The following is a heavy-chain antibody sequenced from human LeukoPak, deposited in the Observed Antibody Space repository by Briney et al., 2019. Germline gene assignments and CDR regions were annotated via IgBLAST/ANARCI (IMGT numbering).Heavy chain of an antibody. D-gene: IGHD3-3*01. J-gene: IGHJ4*02. CDR2: ISAYNGST. V-gene: IGHV1-18*01. Sequence: GASVKVSCKASGYTFTSYGISWVRQAPGQGLEWLGWISAYNGSTNFAQKIQGRVTMTTDTSTSTAYMELRSLRSDDTAVYYCARALSDDFWSFYQDYWGQGTLVTVSS. CDR3: ARALSDDFWSFYQDY. CDR1: GYTFTSYG.